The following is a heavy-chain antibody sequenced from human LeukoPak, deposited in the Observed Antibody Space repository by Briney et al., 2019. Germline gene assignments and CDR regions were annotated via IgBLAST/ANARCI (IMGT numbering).Heavy chain of an antibody. D-gene: IGHD2-15*01. CDR1: GFTFSSYS. Sequence: PGGSLRLSCAASGFTFSSYSMNWVRQAPGKGLEWVSSISSSSSYIYYADSVKGRFTISRDNAKNSLYLQMNSLRAEDTAVYYCAKDPLLGPLNWFDPWGQGTLVTVSS. V-gene: IGHV3-21*04. CDR2: ISSSSSYI. J-gene: IGHJ5*02. CDR3: AKDPLLGPLNWFDP.